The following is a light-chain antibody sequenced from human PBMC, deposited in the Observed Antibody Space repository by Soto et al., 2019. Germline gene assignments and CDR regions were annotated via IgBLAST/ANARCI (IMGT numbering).Light chain of an antibody. J-gene: IGKJ2*01. V-gene: IGKV3-15*01. CDR2: SAS. CDR1: QSVRNN. CDR3: QQSNSWPRT. Sequence: EIVMTQSPATLSVSPGERATLSCRASQSVRNNLAWYQQKPGQAPRLLIYSASTTAAGIPARFSGSGSGTEFTLTISSLQSEDFAVYYCQQSNSWPRTFGQGTKVDIK.